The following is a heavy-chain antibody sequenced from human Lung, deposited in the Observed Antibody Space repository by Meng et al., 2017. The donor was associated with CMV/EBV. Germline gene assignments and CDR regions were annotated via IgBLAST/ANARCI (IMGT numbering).Heavy chain of an antibody. CDR2: VFHTGDT. D-gene: IGHD2-21*02. J-gene: IGHJ5*01. CDR1: GDSMANFY. CDR3: ARGRSCVDGVCYDDHNYFGP. V-gene: IGHV4-59*01. Sequence: SETLSLTCNISGDSMANFYWTWIRQPPGKGLEWVGSVFHTGDTKYNSSLKGRLTLSVDTSRKQVSLRLVSLNTADTATYYCARGRSCVDGVCYDDHNYFGPWGQRTRVTVSS.